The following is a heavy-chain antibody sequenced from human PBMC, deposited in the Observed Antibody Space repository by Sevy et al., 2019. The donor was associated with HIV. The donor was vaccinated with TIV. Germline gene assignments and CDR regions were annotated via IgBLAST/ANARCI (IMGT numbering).Heavy chain of an antibody. J-gene: IGHJ6*02. CDR1: GFTFSNYW. CDR3: ARDCNSASCLWGLDV. Sequence: GGSLRLSCAASGFTFSNYWMSWVRQAPGKGLEWVANIKGDGSEKYYVDSVKGRFTISRDNAKNSLYLQMNSLRAEDTALYYCARDCNSASCLWGLDVWGQGTTVTVSS. V-gene: IGHV3-7*03. CDR2: IKGDGSEK. D-gene: IGHD2-2*01.